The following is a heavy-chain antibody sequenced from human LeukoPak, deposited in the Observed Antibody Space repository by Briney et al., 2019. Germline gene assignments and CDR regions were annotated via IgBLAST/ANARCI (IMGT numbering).Heavy chain of an antibody. CDR2: IFGDSSKT. Sequence: GGSLRLSCAISGLTFHDYAMTWVRQAPGKGLEWVSTIFGDSSKTYYADSVKGRFTISRDNSKNTLYLQMNSLRAEDTAVYYCARAVGVTAIHNAFDIWGQGTMVTVSS. D-gene: IGHD2-21*02. J-gene: IGHJ3*02. CDR1: GLTFHDYA. CDR3: ARAVGVTAIHNAFDI. V-gene: IGHV3-23*01.